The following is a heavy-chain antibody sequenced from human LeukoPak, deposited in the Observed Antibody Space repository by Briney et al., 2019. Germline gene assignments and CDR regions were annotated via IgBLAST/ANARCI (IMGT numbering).Heavy chain of an antibody. V-gene: IGHV3-74*01. J-gene: IGHJ4*02. CDR2: INGDGSIT. CDR3: SRPFDS. CDR1: GFTFSSYW. Sequence: GGSLRLSCAASGFTFSSYWMHWVRQAPGKGLVWVSRINGDGSITHYADTVKGRFTISRDNARNTLYLQMNSLSAGDTAVYYCSRPFDSWGQGTLVTVSS.